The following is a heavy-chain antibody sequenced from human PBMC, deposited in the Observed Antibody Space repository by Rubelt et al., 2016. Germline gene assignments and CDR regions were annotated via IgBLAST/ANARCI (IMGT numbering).Heavy chain of an antibody. V-gene: IGHV4-59*01. CDR3: ARENDYYYYMDV. Sequence: QVQLQESGPGLVKPSQTLSLTCSVSGGSISTYYWSWVRQSPGKGPEWIGYIYFSGRTDYNPSLKSRVTILLDTSKNQVSLRLSAVSAADTGGYYWARENDYYYYMDVWGKGTTVTGAS. CDR2: IYFSGRT. CDR1: GGSISTYY. J-gene: IGHJ6*03.